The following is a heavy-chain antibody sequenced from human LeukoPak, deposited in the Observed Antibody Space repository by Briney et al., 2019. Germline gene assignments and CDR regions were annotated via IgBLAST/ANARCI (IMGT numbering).Heavy chain of an antibody. CDR3: ARYPITIFGVVTPYYYYGMDV. D-gene: IGHD3-3*01. CDR1: GFTVSSNY. V-gene: IGHV3-53*04. J-gene: IGHJ6*02. Sequence: GGSLRLSCAASGFTVSSNYMSWVRQAPGKGLEWVSVIYSGGSTYYADTVKGRFTISRHNSKNTLYLQMNSLRAEDTAVYYCARYPITIFGVVTPYYYYGMDVWGQGTTVTVSS. CDR2: IYSGGST.